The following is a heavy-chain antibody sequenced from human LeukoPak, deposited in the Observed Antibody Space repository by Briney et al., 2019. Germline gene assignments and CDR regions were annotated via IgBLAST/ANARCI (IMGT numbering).Heavy chain of an antibody. V-gene: IGHV4-59*12. D-gene: IGHD4/OR15-4a*01. Sequence: SETLSLTCTVSGGSIIGYYLSWIRQPPGKGLECIGSIYYSGSTKYNPSLKSRVTISVETSKNQFSLKLSSVTAADTAVYYCARYANSPYYYYAMDVWGQGTTVTVSS. J-gene: IGHJ6*02. CDR3: ARYANSPYYYYAMDV. CDR1: GGSIIGYY. CDR2: IYYSGST.